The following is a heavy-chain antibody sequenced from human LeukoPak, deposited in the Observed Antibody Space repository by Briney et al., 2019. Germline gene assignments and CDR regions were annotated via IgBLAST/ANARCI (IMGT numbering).Heavy chain of an antibody. CDR3: ARDLFDSSSWYGRGLDY. CDR1: GDSVSNNSAA. V-gene: IGHV6-1*01. J-gene: IGHJ4*02. CDR2: TYYRSKWYN. Sequence: PSQTLSLTCAISGDSVSNNSAAWNWIRQSPSRSLEWLGRTYYRSKWYNDYAVSVKSRITINPDTSKNQFSLQLNSVTPEDTAVYYCARDLFDSSSWYGRGLDYWGQGTLVTVSS. D-gene: IGHD6-13*01.